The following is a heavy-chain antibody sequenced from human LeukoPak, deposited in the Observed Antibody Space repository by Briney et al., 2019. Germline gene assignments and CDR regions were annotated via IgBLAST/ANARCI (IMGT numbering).Heavy chain of an antibody. Sequence: SETLSLTCAVYGGSFSGYYWTLIRQTPGKGLEWIGEISHTGLTGSNPSLRSRVTIFVDSSKKQFSLRMTSVTAADTGVYYCARVPDIAARPCDTWGPGTLVTVSS. CDR3: ARVPDIAARPCDT. CDR2: ISHTGLT. J-gene: IGHJ5*02. D-gene: IGHD1-1*01. V-gene: IGHV4-34*01. CDR1: GGSFSGYY.